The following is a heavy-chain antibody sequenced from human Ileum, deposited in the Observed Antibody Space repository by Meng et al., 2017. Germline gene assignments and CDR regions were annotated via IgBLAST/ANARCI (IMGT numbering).Heavy chain of an antibody. CDR2: IKQDGSEK. V-gene: IGHV3-7*03. Sequence: GESLKISCAASGFTCSSYWMSWVRQAPGKGLEWVANIKQDGSEKYYVDSVKGRFTISRNNAKNSLYLQMNSLRAEDAAVYCCAREILDGNGYYYFDNWGQGTLVTVSS. CDR3: AREILDGNGYYYFDN. J-gene: IGHJ4*02. D-gene: IGHD3/OR15-3a*01. CDR1: GFTCSSYW.